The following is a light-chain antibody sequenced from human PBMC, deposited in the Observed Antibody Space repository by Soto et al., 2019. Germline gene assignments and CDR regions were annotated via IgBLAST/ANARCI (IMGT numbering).Light chain of an antibody. Sequence: QSALTQPPSASGSPGQSVTISCAGTSSDVGGYNYVSWYQQHPGKAPKLIIYEVNKRPSGVPDRFSGSKSGNTASLTVSGLQAEDEADYYCSSYAGTPFVFVTGTKVTVL. CDR2: EVN. V-gene: IGLV2-8*01. J-gene: IGLJ1*01. CDR1: SSDVGGYNY. CDR3: SSYAGTPFV.